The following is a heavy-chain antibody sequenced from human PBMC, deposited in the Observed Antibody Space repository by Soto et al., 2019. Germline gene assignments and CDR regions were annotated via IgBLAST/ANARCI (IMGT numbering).Heavy chain of an antibody. CDR2: IYPGHSDT. CDR1: GYSFTSYW. Sequence: GESLKISCKGSGYSFTSYWIGWVRQMPGKGLEWMGIIYPGHSDTRYSPSFQGQVTISADKPISTAYLQWSSLKASDTAMYYCARRSRYAVGVYGMDVWGQGTTVTLSS. J-gene: IGHJ6*02. CDR3: ARRSRYAVGVYGMDV. D-gene: IGHD2-2*01. V-gene: IGHV5-51*01.